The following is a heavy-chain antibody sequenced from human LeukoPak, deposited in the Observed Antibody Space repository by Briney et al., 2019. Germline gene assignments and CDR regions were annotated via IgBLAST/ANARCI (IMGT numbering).Heavy chain of an antibody. Sequence: GGSLRLSCAASGFTVSSNYMSWVRQAPGKGLEWVSVIYSGGSTYYADSVKGRFTISRDNSKNTLYLQMNSLRAEDTAVYYCARDRAGSLRFKYWGQGTLVTVSS. V-gene: IGHV3-53*01. D-gene: IGHD2-15*01. CDR1: GFTVSSNY. J-gene: IGHJ4*02. CDR2: IYSGGST. CDR3: ARDRAGSLRFKY.